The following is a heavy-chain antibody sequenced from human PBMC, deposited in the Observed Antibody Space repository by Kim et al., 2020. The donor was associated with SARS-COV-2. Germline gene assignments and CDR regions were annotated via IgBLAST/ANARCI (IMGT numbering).Heavy chain of an antibody. CDR2: IYYSGST. J-gene: IGHJ6*02. V-gene: IGHV4-39*01. D-gene: IGHD4-4*01. Sequence: SETLSLTCTVSGGSISSSSYYWGWIRQPPGKGLEWIGSIYYSGSTYYNPSLKSRVTISVDTSKNQFSLKLSSVTATDTAVYYCARQIYSNYVLFYYYGMDVWGQGTTVTVSS. CDR3: ARQIYSNYVLFYYYGMDV. CDR1: GGSISSSSYY.